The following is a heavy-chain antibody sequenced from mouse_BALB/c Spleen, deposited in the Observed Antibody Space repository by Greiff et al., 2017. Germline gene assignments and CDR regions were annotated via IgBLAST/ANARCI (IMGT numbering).Heavy chain of an antibody. CDR1: GFAFSRYD. CDR2: ISSGGGST. CDR3: ARHRNYYFDY. J-gene: IGHJ2*01. Sequence: EVKLVESGGGLVKPGGSLKLYCAASGFAFSRYDMSWVRQTPEKRLEWVAYISSGGGSTYYPDTVKGRFTISRDNAKNTLYLQMSSLKSEDTAMYYCARHRNYYFDYWGQGTTLTVSS. V-gene: IGHV5-12-1*01.